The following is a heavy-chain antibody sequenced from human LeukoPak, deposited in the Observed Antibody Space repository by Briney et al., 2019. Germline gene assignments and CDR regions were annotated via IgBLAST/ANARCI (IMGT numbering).Heavy chain of an antibody. J-gene: IGHJ6*02. Sequence: PGGSLRLSCAASGFTFSSYGMHWVRQAPGKGLEWVAVIWYDGSNKYYADSVKGRFTISRDNSKKTLYLQMNSLRAEDTAVYYCAKDTTIIVVPAYGMDVWGQGTTVTVSS. D-gene: IGHD2-2*01. V-gene: IGHV3-33*03. CDR1: GFTFSSYG. CDR2: IWYDGSNK. CDR3: AKDTTIIVVPAYGMDV.